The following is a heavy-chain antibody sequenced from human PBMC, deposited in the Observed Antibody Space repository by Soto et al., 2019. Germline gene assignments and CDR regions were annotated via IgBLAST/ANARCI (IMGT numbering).Heavy chain of an antibody. D-gene: IGHD3-16*02. Sequence: QVQLVQSGAEVKKPGSSVKVSCKASGGTFSSYTISWVRQAPGQGLEWMGRIIPILGIANYAQKFQGRVTITADKPTSTAYMELSSLRSEDTAVYYCATYRSALNYYYYGMDVWGQGTTVTVSS. CDR1: GGTFSSYT. CDR3: ATYRSALNYYYYGMDV. V-gene: IGHV1-69*02. CDR2: IIPILGIA. J-gene: IGHJ6*02.